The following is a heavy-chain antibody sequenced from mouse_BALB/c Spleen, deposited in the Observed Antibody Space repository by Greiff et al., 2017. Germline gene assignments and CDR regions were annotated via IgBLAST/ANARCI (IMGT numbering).Heavy chain of an antibody. Sequence: EVMLVESGPGLVKPSQSLSLTCTVTGYSITSDYAWNWIRQFPGNKLEWMGYISYSGSTSYNPSLKSRISITRDTSKNQFFLQLNSVTTEDTATYYCARNYYGSSFDYWGQGTTLTVSS. J-gene: IGHJ2*01. CDR3: ARNYYGSSFDY. V-gene: IGHV3-2*02. D-gene: IGHD1-1*01. CDR1: GYSITSDYA. CDR2: ISYSGST.